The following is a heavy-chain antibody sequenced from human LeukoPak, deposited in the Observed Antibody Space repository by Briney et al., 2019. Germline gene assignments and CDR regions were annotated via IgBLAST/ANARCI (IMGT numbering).Heavy chain of an antibody. CDR1: GFTFSSYW. J-gene: IGHJ4*02. D-gene: IGHD3-10*01. V-gene: IGHV3-7*01. CDR2: IKQDGSEK. CDR3: ARDPHYYGSGSYYLPYYFDY. Sequence: GGSLRLSCAASGFTFSSYWMSWFRQAPGKGLEWVANIKQDGSEKYYVDSVKGRFTISRDNAKNSLYLQMNSLRAEDTAVYYCARDPHYYGSGSYYLPYYFDYWGQGTLVTVSS.